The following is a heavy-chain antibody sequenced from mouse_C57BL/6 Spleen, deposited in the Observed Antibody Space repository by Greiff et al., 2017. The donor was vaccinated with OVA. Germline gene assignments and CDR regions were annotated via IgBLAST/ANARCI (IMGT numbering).Heavy chain of an antibody. CDR1: GYTFTSYG. J-gene: IGHJ4*01. CDR2: IYPRSGNT. D-gene: IGHD2-2*01. V-gene: IGHV1-81*01. Sequence: QVQLQQSGAELARPGASVKLSCKASGYTFTSYGISWVKQRTGQGLEWIGEIYPRSGNTYYNEKFKGKATLTADKSSSTAYMELRSLTSEDSAVYFCARWGVTTGVYYAMDYWGQGTSVTVSS. CDR3: ARWGVTTGVYYAMDY.